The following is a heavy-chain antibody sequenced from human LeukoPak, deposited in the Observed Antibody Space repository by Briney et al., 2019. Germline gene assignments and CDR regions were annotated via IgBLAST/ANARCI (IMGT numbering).Heavy chain of an antibody. Sequence: ALVKVSCKASGYTFTGYYMHWVRQAPGQGLEWIGWINPNSGDTLFAQKFQGRVTMVKDTSISTAYMELSRLTSDDTAVYFCAKCTEGAGTYPLDYWGQGTLVTVSS. V-gene: IGHV1-2*02. J-gene: IGHJ4*02. CDR1: GYTFTGYY. D-gene: IGHD6-13*01. CDR2: INPNSGDT. CDR3: AKCTEGAGTYPLDY.